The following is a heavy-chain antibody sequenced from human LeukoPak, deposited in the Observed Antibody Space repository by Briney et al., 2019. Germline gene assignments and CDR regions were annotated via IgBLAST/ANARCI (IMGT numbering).Heavy chain of an antibody. CDR1: GFTFSSYG. Sequence: GGSLRLSCAASGFTFSSYGMHWVRQAPGKGLGWVAVIWYDGSNKYYADSVKGRFTISRDNSKNTLYLQMNSLRAEDTAVYYCARVPRFLEWLLDNNYYYYYMDVWGKGTTVTVSS. D-gene: IGHD3-3*01. CDR3: ARVPRFLEWLLDNNYYYYYMDV. J-gene: IGHJ6*03. V-gene: IGHV3-33*01. CDR2: IWYDGSNK.